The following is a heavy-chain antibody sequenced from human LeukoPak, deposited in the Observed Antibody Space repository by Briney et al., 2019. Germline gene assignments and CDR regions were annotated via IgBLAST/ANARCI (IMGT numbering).Heavy chain of an antibody. Sequence: PSETLSLTCTVSGGSISSSTYYWGWIRQPPGKGLDWIGSLYYTGSTYYNPSLKSRVTISIDTSKNQFSLKLSSVTAADTAVYYCARQERSPIAAAGIMVEGSLWFDPWGQGTLVTVSS. CDR3: ARQERSPIAAAGIMVEGSLWFDP. CDR2: LYYTGST. CDR1: GGSISSSTYY. J-gene: IGHJ5*02. D-gene: IGHD6-13*01. V-gene: IGHV4-39*07.